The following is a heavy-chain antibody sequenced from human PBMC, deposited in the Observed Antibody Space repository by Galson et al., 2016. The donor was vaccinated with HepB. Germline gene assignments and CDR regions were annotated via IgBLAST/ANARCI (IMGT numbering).Heavy chain of an antibody. D-gene: IGHD1/OR15-1a*01. CDR3: LGRFETSREFDYYDYMDV. CDR1: GGSISRTGFY. CDR2: VYFSGNT. J-gene: IGHJ6*03. Sequence: SETLSLTCIVSGGSISRTGFYWDWIRLPPGKGLEWIGSVYFSGNTYYNPSLKSRVTISADASKNQFSLRLNSVTAADTAVYFCLGRFETSREFDYYDYMDVWGNGTTVTGSS. V-gene: IGHV4-39*01.